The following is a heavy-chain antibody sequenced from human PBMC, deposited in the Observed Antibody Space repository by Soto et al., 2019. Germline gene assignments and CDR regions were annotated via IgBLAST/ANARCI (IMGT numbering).Heavy chain of an antibody. CDR1: GGTFSSYA. CDR2: IIPIFGTA. Sequence: SVKVSCKASGGTFSSYAISWVRQAPGQGLEWMGGIIPIFGTANYAQKFQGRVTITADESTSTAYMEMRSLRSDDTAVYYCARDLDGSGSYYTDYWGPGTLVTVSS. D-gene: IGHD3-10*01. J-gene: IGHJ4*02. CDR3: ARDLDGSGSYYTDY. V-gene: IGHV1-69*13.